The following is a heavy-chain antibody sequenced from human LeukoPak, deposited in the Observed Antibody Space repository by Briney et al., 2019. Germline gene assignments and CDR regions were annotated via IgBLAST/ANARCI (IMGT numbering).Heavy chain of an antibody. CDR3: ARDYGGNYWYFDL. CDR1: GFRFSSYV. V-gene: IGHV3-33*01. D-gene: IGHD4-23*01. CDR2: IWQDGSNQ. J-gene: IGHJ2*01. Sequence: QSGGSLTLSCAASGFRFSSYVMHWVRQAPGKGLEWVALIWQDGSNQYYADSVKGRFTISRDNSKNTLYLQMNSLRAEDTAVYYCARDYGGNYWYFDLWGRGTLVIVSS.